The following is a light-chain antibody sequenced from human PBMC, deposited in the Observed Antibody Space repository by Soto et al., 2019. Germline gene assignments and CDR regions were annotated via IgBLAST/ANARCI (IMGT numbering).Light chain of an antibody. J-gene: IGLJ2*01. CDR1: SSDVGGYNF. CDR2: DVT. Sequence: QSALTQPASVSGSPGQSITISCTGTSSDVGGYNFVSWYQQHPGKAPKLMIHDVTNRPSGVSNRFSGSKSGNTASLTISGLQAEDEADYYCSSYTSDSTPVLFGGGTKLTVL. V-gene: IGLV2-14*01. CDR3: SSYTSDSTPVL.